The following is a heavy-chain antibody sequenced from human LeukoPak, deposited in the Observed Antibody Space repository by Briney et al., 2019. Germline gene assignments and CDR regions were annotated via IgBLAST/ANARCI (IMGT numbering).Heavy chain of an antibody. J-gene: IGHJ4*02. D-gene: IGHD3-10*01. CDR1: GFTFSSYA. CDR3: AKNSASGSYSMAFFDY. V-gene: IGHV3-23*01. CDR2: TSGIGVST. Sequence: GGSLRLSCAASGFTFSSYAMSWVRQAPGKGLEWVSSTSGIGVSTYYADSLKGRFTISRDNSKNTLYLQMNNLRAEDTAVYYCAKNSASGSYSMAFFDYWGQGTLVTASS.